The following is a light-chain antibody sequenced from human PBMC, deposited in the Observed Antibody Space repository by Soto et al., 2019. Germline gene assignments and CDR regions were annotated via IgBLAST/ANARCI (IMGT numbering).Light chain of an antibody. J-gene: IGLJ1*01. CDR2: GNS. Sequence: QSVLTQPPSVSGAPGQRVTISCSGSSSNIGAGYDVNWYRQLPGTAPKLLIYGNSDRPSGVPDRFSGSKSGTSASLAITGLQAEDDADYFCQSYERSLRTYVFGTGTKVTVL. CDR1: SSNIGAGYD. V-gene: IGLV1-40*01. CDR3: QSYERSLRTYV.